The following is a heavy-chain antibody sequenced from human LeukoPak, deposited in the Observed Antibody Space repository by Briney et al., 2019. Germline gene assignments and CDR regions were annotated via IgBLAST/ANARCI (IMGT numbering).Heavy chain of an antibody. CDR1: GVAFSNYY. Sequence: SETLSLTCAVSGVAFSNYYWSWVRQSPRKGLEWIGEINHSGYTNYNPSLKSRVTMSIDTSKNQISLMLTSVTAADTAVYYCTRAVAGHPDWGQGTLVTVSS. D-gene: IGHD6-19*01. J-gene: IGHJ4*02. CDR2: INHSGYT. CDR3: TRAVAGHPD. V-gene: IGHV4-34*01.